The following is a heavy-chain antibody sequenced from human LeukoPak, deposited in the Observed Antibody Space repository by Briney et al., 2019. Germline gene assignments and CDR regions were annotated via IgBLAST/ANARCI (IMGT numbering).Heavy chain of an antibody. CDR1: GFTYSSXX. J-gene: IGHJ4*02. V-gene: IGHV3-23*01. CDR3: AKSADRYDFWSGSRGAFDY. Sequence: GGSLRLSCAGSGFTYSSXXXSWVRQAPGXGXEXVXXXXXSGGSTYYADSVKGRFTISRDNSKNTLYLQMNSLRAEDTAVYYCAKSADRYDFWSGSRGAFDYWGQGTLVTVSS. CDR2: XXXSGGST. D-gene: IGHD3-3*01.